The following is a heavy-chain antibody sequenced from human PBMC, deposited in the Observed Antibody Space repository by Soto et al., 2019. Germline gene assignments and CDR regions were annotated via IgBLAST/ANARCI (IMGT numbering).Heavy chain of an antibody. CDR3: ARSVFSWYFDL. V-gene: IGHV5-51*01. CDR2: IYPGASDT. Sequence: PGESLKISCKGFGYNSGNSWLGWVRQMPGQGLEWMWIIYPGASDTRYSPSFQGQVMISAATFITTYFLLWNSMKASGPAMYFCARSVFSWYFDLWGRGNLGNVSS. D-gene: IGHD2-8*01. CDR1: GYNSGNSW. J-gene: IGHJ2*01.